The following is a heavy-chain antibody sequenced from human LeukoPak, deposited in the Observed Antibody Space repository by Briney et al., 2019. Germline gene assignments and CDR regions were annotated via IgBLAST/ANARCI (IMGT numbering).Heavy chain of an antibody. Sequence: GGSLRLSCAVSGFTFDDYAMHWVRQVPGKGLEWVSGINWNSDSIGYADSVKGRFTTSRDNAKNSLYLQMNSLRAEDTAFYYCAINGGGGRGYGNFDYWGQGTLVTVSS. V-gene: IGHV3-9*01. D-gene: IGHD6-25*01. CDR2: INWNSDSI. J-gene: IGHJ4*02. CDR3: AINGGGGRGYGNFDY. CDR1: GFTFDDYA.